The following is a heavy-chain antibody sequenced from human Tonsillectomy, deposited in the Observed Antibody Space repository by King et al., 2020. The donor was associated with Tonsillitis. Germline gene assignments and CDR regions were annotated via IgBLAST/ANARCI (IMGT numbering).Heavy chain of an antibody. Sequence: VQLQESGPGLVKPSETLSLTCTVSGGSISSYYWSWIRQPPGKGLEWIGYIYYSGSTNYNPSLKSRVTISVDTSKNQFSLKLSSVTAADTAVYYCARDQNYDDSSGYDRGGFDYWGQGTLVTVSS. V-gene: IGHV4-59*01. CDR2: IYYSGST. CDR3: ARDQNYDDSSGYDRGGFDY. J-gene: IGHJ4*02. D-gene: IGHD3-22*01. CDR1: GGSISSYY.